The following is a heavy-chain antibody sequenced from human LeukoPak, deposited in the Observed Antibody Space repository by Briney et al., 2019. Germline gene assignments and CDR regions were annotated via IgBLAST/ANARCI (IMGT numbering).Heavy chain of an antibody. CDR1: GGSFSGYY. D-gene: IGHD6-19*01. V-gene: IGHV4-34*01. J-gene: IGHJ4*02. CDR3: ARVSVGQWKRIEDY. CDR2: INHSGST. Sequence: PLETLSLTCAVYGGSFSGYYWSWIRQPPGKGLEWIGEINHSGSTNYNPSLKSRVTISVDTSKNQFSLKLSSVTAADTAVYYCARVSVGQWKRIEDYWGQGTLVTVSS.